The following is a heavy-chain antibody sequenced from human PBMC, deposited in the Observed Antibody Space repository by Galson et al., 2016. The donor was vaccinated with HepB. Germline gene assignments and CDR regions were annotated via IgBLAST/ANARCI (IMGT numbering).Heavy chain of an antibody. Sequence: EPLSLTCAVYGGSFSGYYWSWIRQPPGKGLEWIGEVNLSGSTNYNPSLKSRVTISVDTSKNQFSLKLSSVTAADTAVYYCARTGGQSRDYYYYYGMDVWGQGTTVPVAS. CDR1: GGSFSGYY. CDR2: VNLSGST. V-gene: IGHV4-34*01. CDR3: ARTGGQSRDYYYYYGMDV. J-gene: IGHJ6*02. D-gene: IGHD1-14*01.